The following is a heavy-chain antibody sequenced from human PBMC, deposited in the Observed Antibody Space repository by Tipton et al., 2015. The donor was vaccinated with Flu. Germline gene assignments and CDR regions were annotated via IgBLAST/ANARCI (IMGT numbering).Heavy chain of an antibody. CDR3: ARGEGWYGFEG. CDR2: IYYSGST. V-gene: IGHV4-59*08. Sequence: TLSLICTVSGGSISSYYWSWIRQPPGKGLEWIGYIYYSGSTNYNPSLKSRVTISVDTSKNQFSLKLSSVTAADTAVYYCARGEGWYGFEGWGQGTLVTVSS. J-gene: IGHJ4*02. D-gene: IGHD6-19*01. CDR1: GGSISSYY.